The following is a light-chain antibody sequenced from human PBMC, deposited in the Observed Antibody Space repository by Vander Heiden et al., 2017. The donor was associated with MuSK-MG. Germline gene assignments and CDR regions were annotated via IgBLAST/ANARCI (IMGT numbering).Light chain of an antibody. CDR3: CSYAGSYNYV. V-gene: IGLV2-11*01. CDR1: SSDVGGHNY. CDR2: DVS. J-gene: IGLJ1*01. Sequence: QSALPQPRSVPGSPGQSLTISCTGTSSDVGGHNYVSWYKQHPGKAPKLMIYDVSKRPSGVPDRFSGSKSGNTASMTISGLQADDEADYYCCSYAGSYNYVFGTGTKVTGL.